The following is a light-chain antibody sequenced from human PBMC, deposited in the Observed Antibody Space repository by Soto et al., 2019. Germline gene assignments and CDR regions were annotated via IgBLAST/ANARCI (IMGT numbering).Light chain of an antibody. V-gene: IGKV3-20*01. CDR3: QQYGNSPRT. J-gene: IGKJ2*01. CDR1: QSVSSNY. Sequence: EIVLTQSPGTLSLSPGERATLSCRASQSVSSNYLAWYQQKPGQAPRLLIYGASSRATDIPDRFSGSGSGTDFTLIISRLEPEDFAVYYCQQYGNSPRTFGQGTNLEIK. CDR2: GAS.